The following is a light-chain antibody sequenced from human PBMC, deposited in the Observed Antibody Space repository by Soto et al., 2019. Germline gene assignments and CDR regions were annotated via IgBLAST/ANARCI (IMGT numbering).Light chain of an antibody. CDR2: GSS. V-gene: IGKV3-15*01. Sequence: RVMTQSPATLSLSLGESVTLSCRASQLFSSNLAWYQRRPGQAPRLLIYGSSTRATGVPPRFSGSASGTEFTLTISSLQSEDFGVYYCQQYNDWPRTFGQGTRLEIK. J-gene: IGKJ5*01. CDR3: QQYNDWPRT. CDR1: QLFSSN.